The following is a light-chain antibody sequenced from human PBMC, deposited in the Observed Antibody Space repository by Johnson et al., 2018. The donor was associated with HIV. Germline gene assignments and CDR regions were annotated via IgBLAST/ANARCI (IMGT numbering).Light chain of an antibody. CDR2: TNN. CDR3: GTWDSSRSSGLYV. V-gene: IGLV1-51*02. Sequence: QSVLTQPPSVSAAPGQKVTISCSGSSSKIGNKYVSWYQQLPGTAPKLLIYTNNQRPSGVPDRFSGSKSGTSASLAISGLQAEDEADYYCGTWDSSRSSGLYVFGTGPEVTVL. J-gene: IGLJ1*01. CDR1: SSKIGNKY.